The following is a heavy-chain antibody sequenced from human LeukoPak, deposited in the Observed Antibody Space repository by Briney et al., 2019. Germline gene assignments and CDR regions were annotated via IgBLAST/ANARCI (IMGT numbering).Heavy chain of an antibody. CDR1: GYTFTSQD. D-gene: IGHD5-24*01. J-gene: IGHJ5*02. CDR2: INADNGNT. CDR3: ARDNSLRDTAWWFDP. Sequence: ASVKVSCKASGYTFTSQDMHWVRQAPGQRLEWMGCINADNGNTKCSQEFQGRVTMTRDMATSTDYLEVSSLRSEDTAVYYCARDNSLRDTAWWFDPWGQGTLVTVSS. V-gene: IGHV1-3*03.